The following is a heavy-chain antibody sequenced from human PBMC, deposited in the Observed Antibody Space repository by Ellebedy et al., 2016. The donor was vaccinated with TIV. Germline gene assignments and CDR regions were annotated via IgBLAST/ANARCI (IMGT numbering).Heavy chain of an antibody. CDR2: INHSGST. Sequence: SETLSLTXAVYGGSFSGYYWSWIRQPPGKGLEWIGEINHSGSTNYNPSLKSRVTISVDTSKNQFSLKLSSVTAADTAVYYCARDSGYSYGYYFDYWGQGTLVTVSS. CDR1: GGSFSGYY. J-gene: IGHJ4*02. D-gene: IGHD5-18*01. V-gene: IGHV4-34*01. CDR3: ARDSGYSYGYYFDY.